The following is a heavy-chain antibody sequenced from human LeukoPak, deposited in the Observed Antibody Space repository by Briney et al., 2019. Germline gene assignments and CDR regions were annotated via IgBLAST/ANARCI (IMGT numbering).Heavy chain of an antibody. CDR1: GYTFTSYA. CDR2: INAGNGNT. Sequence: ASVKVSCKASGYTFTSYAMHWVRQAPGQRLEWMGWINAGNGNTKYSQKFQGRVTITRDTSASTAYMELSSLSSEDTAVYYCARDLPREFTYYFDYWGQGTLVTVSS. D-gene: IGHD3-10*01. J-gene: IGHJ4*02. CDR3: ARDLPREFTYYFDY. V-gene: IGHV1-3*01.